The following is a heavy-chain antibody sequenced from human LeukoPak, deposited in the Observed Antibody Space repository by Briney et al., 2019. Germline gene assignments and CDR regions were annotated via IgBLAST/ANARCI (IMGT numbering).Heavy chain of an antibody. D-gene: IGHD3-10*01. J-gene: IGHJ5*02. Sequence: GGSLRLSCAASGFTFSNYAMSWVRQAPGKGLEWVSGISGSGGSTYYADSVKGRFTISRDNSKNTLYLQMNSLRAEDTAVYYCAKDLAGGSYYGSGRYPKATGWFDPWGQGTLVTVSS. CDR3: AKDLAGGSYYGSGRYPKATGWFDP. CDR2: ISGSGGST. V-gene: IGHV3-23*01. CDR1: GFTFSNYA.